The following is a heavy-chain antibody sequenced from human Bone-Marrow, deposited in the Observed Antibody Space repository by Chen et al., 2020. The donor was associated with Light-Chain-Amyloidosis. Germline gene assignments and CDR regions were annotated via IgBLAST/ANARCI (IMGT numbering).Heavy chain of an antibody. Sequence: QVQLVPSGAEVKKPGASVKVSCKASGYTFTGYYIHWVRQAPGQGLEWMGWINPDSGATNYAQKFQGRVSLTRDTSVNTGYMELSRLRFDDTSVYYCATVYQNDDFWGGSTSLYGMDVWGQGTTVTVSS. V-gene: IGHV1-2*02. CDR2: INPDSGAT. J-gene: IGHJ6*02. CDR3: ATVYQNDDFWGGSTSLYGMDV. CDR1: GYTFTGYY. D-gene: IGHD3-3*01.